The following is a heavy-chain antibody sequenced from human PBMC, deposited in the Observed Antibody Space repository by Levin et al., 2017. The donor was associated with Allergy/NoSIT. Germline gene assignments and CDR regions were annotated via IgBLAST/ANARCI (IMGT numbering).Heavy chain of an antibody. CDR3: ARALRVARSGSLYYYMDV. CDR1: GYTFTSYD. CDR2: INPNSGNT. J-gene: IGHJ6*03. Sequence: GESLKISCKSSGYTFTSYDVNWMRQANGQGLEWMGWINPNSGNTGYAQKFQGRVTMTRDTSIRTVYMELSSLRSDDTAVYYCARALRVARSGSLYYYMDVWGEGTTVTVSS. D-gene: IGHD3-3*01. V-gene: IGHV1-8*01.